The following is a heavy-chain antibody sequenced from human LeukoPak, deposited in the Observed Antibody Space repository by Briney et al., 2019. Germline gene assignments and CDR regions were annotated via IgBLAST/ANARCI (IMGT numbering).Heavy chain of an antibody. CDR3: ARDSFSMITFGGVIVNEAFDI. CDR2: ISSSGSTI. CDR1: GFTFSSYE. V-gene: IGHV3-48*03. D-gene: IGHD3-16*02. Sequence: LRLSCAASGFTFSSYEMNWVRQAPGKGLDWVSYISSSGSTIYYADSVKGRFTISRDNAKNSLYLQMNSLRAEDTSVYYCARDSFSMITFGGVIVNEAFDIWGQGTMDTVSS. J-gene: IGHJ3*02.